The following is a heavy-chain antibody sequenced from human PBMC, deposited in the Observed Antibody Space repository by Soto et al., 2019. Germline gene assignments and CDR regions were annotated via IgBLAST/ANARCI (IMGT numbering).Heavy chain of an antibody. Sequence: EVQLVESGGGLVKPGGSLRLSCAASGFTFSSYVMNWVRQAPGKGLEWVSSISGSSSYIYYTNSVKGRFTISRDNAKNSLYLQMNGLRAEDTAVYYCATTVWVIDYWGQGTLVTVSS. CDR3: ATTVWVIDY. CDR2: ISGSSSYI. CDR1: GFTFSSYV. D-gene: IGHD3-16*01. V-gene: IGHV3-21*01. J-gene: IGHJ4*02.